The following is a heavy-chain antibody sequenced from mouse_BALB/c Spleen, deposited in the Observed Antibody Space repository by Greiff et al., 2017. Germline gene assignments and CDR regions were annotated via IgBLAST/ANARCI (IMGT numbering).Heavy chain of an antibody. D-gene: IGHD4-1*01. CDR1: GYSITSDYA. CDR3: ARRTGPYWYFDV. Sequence: EVKLVESGPGLVKPSQSLSLTCTVTGYSITSDYAWNWIRQFPGNKLEWMGYISYSGSTSYNPSLKSRISITRDTSKNQFFLQLNSVTTEDTATYYCARRTGPYWYFDVWGAGTTVTVSS. V-gene: IGHV3-2*02. J-gene: IGHJ1*01. CDR2: ISYSGST.